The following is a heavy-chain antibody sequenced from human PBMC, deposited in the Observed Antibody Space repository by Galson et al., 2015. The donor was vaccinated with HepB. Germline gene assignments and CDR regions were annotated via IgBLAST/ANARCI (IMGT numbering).Heavy chain of an antibody. CDR2: IKEDGGQK. Sequence: SLRLSCAASGFTFSHYWMTWVRQAPGKGLEWVGNIKEDGGQKHYVGSVQGRFTISRDNAKNSPFLQMNSLRADDTAVYYCARDFGWGARDSWGQGTLVTVSS. CDR3: ARDFGWGARDS. V-gene: IGHV3-7*01. CDR1: GFTFSHYW. J-gene: IGHJ4*02. D-gene: IGHD3-9*01.